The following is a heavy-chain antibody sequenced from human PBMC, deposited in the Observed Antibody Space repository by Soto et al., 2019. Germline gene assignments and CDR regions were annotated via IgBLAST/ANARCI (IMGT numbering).Heavy chain of an antibody. CDR2: IYYSGST. Sequence: SVTMSLTRPVAGGSITSGGYYWSWISQHPGKGLEWIGYIYYSGSTYYNPSLKSRVAMSVDTSKNQFSLKLRSVSAADTAVYYCARQRTSVVTQAYFDDWGQGSLVTVSS. CDR3: ARQRTSVVTQAYFDD. V-gene: IGHV4-39*01. J-gene: IGHJ4*02. CDR1: GGSITSGGYY. D-gene: IGHD2-21*02.